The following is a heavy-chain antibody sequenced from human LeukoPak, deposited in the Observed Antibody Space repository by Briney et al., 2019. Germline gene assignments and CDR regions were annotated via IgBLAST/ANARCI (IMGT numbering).Heavy chain of an antibody. CDR3: ARFKVTVTSIP. CDR1: GFTFNDYW. V-gene: IGHV3-74*01. CDR2: INPDGSSA. D-gene: IGHD4-11*01. J-gene: IGHJ5*02. Sequence: GGSLRLSCAASGFTFNDYWMHWVRQAPGKGLVWVSRINPDGSSASYADSVKGRFTISRDNAKNALYLQMNSLRAEDTAVYYCARFKVTVTSIPWGQGTLVTVSS.